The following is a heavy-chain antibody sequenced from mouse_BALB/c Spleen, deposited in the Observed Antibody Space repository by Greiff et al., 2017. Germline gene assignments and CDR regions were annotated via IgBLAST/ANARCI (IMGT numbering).Heavy chain of an antibody. Sequence: EVHLVESGPSLVKPSQTLSLTCSVTGDSITSGYWNWIRKFPGNKLEYMGYISYSGSTYYNPSLKSRISITRDTSKNQYYLQLNSVTTEDTATYYCARVTTVVANFDYWGQGTTLTVSS. CDR3: ARVTTVVANFDY. CDR1: GDSITSGY. J-gene: IGHJ2*01. CDR2: ISYSGST. V-gene: IGHV3-8*02. D-gene: IGHD1-1*01.